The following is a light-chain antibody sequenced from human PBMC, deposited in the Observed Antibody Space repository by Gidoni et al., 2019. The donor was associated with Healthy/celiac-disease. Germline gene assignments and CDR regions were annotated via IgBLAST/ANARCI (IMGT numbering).Light chain of an antibody. CDR3: QQYGSSPLT. CDR2: GAS. J-gene: IGKJ4*01. V-gene: IGKV3-20*01. Sequence: VLTPSPGPLSLSPGERATLACRASQSVSSSYLAGYQQKPGQAPRLLIYGASSRATGIPDRFSGSGSGTDFTLTISRLEPEDFAVYYCQQYGSSPLTFGGGTKVEIK. CDR1: QSVSSSY.